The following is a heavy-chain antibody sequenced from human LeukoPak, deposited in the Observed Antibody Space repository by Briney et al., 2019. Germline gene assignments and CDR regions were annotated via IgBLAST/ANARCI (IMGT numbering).Heavy chain of an antibody. CDR1: GFTFSDHY. CDR2: IRKKANGYTT. D-gene: IGHD3-9*01. V-gene: IGHV3-72*01. CDR3: ARGYYEIVTGHHTFDY. Sequence: GRSLRLSCAASGFTFSDHYIDWVRQAPGKGLEWVGRIRKKANGYTTEYAASVKGRFTISRDDSKNSLHLQMNSLRTEDTAVYYCARGYYEIVTGHHTFDYWGQGILVTVSS. J-gene: IGHJ4*02.